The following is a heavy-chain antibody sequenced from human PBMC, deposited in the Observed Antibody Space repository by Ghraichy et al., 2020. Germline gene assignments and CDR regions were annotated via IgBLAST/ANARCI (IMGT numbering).Heavy chain of an antibody. CDR2: ISGSGGST. CDR1: GFTFSRNA. V-gene: IGHV3-23*01. D-gene: IGHD6-19*01. Sequence: LSLTCAASGFTFSRNAMSWVRQAPGKGLEGVSAISGSGGSTYYADSVKGRFTISRDISKNTLYLQMNSLRAEDTAVYYCAKDRSSGWYAFNPAGFDYWGQGTLVTVSS. J-gene: IGHJ4*02. CDR3: AKDRSSGWYAFNPAGFDY.